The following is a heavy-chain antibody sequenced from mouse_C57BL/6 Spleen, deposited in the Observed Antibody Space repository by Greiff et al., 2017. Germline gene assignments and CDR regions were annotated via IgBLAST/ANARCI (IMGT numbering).Heavy chain of an antibody. V-gene: IGHV1-69*01. Sequence: QVQLQQPGAELVMPGASVKLSCKASGYTFTSYWMHWVKQRPGQGLEWIGEIDPSDSDTNYNQKFKGKSTLTVDKSSSTAYMQLSSLTSEDSAVYYCARKRGYYAMDYWGQGTSVTVSS. CDR2: IDPSDSDT. J-gene: IGHJ4*01. CDR3: ARKRGYYAMDY. CDR1: GYTFTSYW.